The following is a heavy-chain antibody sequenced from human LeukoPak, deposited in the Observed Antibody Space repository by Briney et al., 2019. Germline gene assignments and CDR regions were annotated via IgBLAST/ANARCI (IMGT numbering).Heavy chain of an antibody. V-gene: IGHV1-8*01. CDR1: GYTFTSYD. CDR2: MNPNSGNT. D-gene: IGHD3-10*01. CDR3: ARIPSMVRGVIPYGMDV. J-gene: IGHJ6*02. Sequence: ASVKVSCKASGYTFTSYDINWVRQATGQGLEWMGWMNPNSGNTGYAQKFQGRVTMTRNTSINTAYMELSSLRSEDTAVYYCARIPSMVRGVIPYGMDVWGQGTTVTVSS.